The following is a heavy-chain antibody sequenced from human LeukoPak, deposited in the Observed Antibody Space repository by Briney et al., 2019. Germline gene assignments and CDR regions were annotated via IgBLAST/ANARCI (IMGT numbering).Heavy chain of an antibody. CDR3: ARDSGYDSSGYFDY. J-gene: IGHJ4*02. Sequence: PSETLSLICTVSGGSISSYYWSWIRQPPGKGLEWIGYIYYSGSTNYNPSLKSRVTISVDTSKNQFSLKLSSVTAADTAVYYCARDSGYDSSGYFDYWGQGTLVTVSS. CDR2: IYYSGST. D-gene: IGHD3-22*01. CDR1: GGSISSYY. V-gene: IGHV4-59*01.